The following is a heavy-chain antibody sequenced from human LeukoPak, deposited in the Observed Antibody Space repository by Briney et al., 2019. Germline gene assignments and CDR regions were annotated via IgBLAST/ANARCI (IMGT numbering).Heavy chain of an antibody. Sequence: GGSLRLSCAASGFTFSSYAMSWVRQAPGKGLEWVSAISGSGGSTYYADSVKGRFTISRDNSKNTLYLQMNSLRAEDTAVYYCAKYAGGAAGRYYYYMDVWGKGTTVTVSS. CDR3: AKYAGGAAGRYYYYMDV. CDR2: ISGSGGST. J-gene: IGHJ6*03. D-gene: IGHD6-13*01. V-gene: IGHV3-23*01. CDR1: GFTFSSYA.